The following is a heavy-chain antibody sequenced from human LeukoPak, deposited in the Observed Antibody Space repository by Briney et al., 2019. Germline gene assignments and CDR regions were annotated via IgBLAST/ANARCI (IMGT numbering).Heavy chain of an antibody. V-gene: IGHV4-34*01. D-gene: IGHD1-20*01. CDR2: INHSGST. J-gene: IGHJ3*02. CDR1: GGSFRGYY. Sequence: SETLSLTCAVYGGSFRGYYWTWIRQPPGKGREWIGEINHSGSTNYNPPLKSRVTISVDTSTSQFSLTLCSVTAADTAVYYCARGSNNWSVDTFDIWGQGTMVTVSS. CDR3: ARGSNNWSVDTFDI.